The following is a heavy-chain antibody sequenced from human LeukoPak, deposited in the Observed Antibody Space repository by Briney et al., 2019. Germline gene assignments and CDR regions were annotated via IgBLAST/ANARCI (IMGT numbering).Heavy chain of an antibody. D-gene: IGHD6-19*01. V-gene: IGHV1-18*01. CDR1: GYTFTSYG. CDR2: ISAYNGNT. CDR3: ARAAGEAVAGPLSAYYFDY. J-gene: IGHJ4*02. Sequence: GASVKVSCKASGYTFTSYGISWVRQAPGQGLEWMGWISAYNGNTNYAQKLQGRVTMTTGTSTSTAYMELRSLRSDDTAVYYCARAAGEAVAGPLSAYYFDYWGQGTLVTVSS.